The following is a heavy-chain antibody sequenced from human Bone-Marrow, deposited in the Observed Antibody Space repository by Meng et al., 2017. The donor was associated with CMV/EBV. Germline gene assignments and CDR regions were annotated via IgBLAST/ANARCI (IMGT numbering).Heavy chain of an antibody. V-gene: IGHV4-4*02. CDR2: IYHSGTC. CDR3: ATLTTTWGGLDGFDV. J-gene: IGHJ3*01. D-gene: IGHD3-16*01. CDR1: SASISSDNW. Sequence: SETLSLTCAVSSASISSDNWWSWVRQPPGKGLEWIGEIYHSGTCNYNPSLKSRVNISVDKSKNRFSLNLTSMTAADTAMYFCATLTTTWGGLDGFDVWGQGTMVTVS.